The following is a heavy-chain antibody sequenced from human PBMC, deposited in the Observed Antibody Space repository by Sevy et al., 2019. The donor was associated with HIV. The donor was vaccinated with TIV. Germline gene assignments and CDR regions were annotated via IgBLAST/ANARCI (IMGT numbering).Heavy chain of an antibody. CDR1: GFSFFNAW. D-gene: IGHD1-26*01. J-gene: IGHJ4*02. Sequence: GGSLRLSCSASGFSFFNAWMSWVRQAPGKGLEWVGRIKSETDGGTGEYAGPVKGRFTISRDDSKDTLYLQMNSLKTDDTAVYYCTTERWGFFDTTTRSLLPYFDSWGQGTRVTVSS. V-gene: IGHV3-15*01. CDR3: TTERWGFFDTTTRSLLPYFDS. CDR2: IKSETDGGTG.